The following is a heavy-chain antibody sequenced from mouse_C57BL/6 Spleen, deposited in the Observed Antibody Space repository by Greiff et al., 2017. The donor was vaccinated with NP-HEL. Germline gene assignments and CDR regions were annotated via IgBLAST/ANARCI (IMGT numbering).Heavy chain of an antibody. V-gene: IGHV1-82*01. CDR2: IYPGDGDT. CDR3: AREGYYGSSLNQAWFAY. Sequence: QVQLKQSGPELVKPGASVKISCKASGYAFSSSWMNWVKQRPGKGLEWIGRIYPGDGDTNYNGKFKGKATLTADKSSSTAYMQLSSLTSEDSAVYFCAREGYYGSSLNQAWFAYWGQGTLVTVSA. D-gene: IGHD1-1*01. CDR1: GYAFSSSW. J-gene: IGHJ3*01.